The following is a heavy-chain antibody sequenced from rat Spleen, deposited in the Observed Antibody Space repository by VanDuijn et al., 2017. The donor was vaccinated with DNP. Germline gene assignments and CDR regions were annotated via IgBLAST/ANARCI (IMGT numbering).Heavy chain of an antibody. J-gene: IGHJ3*01. CDR2: VRYNGDT. V-gene: IGHV2-63*01. CDR1: GFPLTSYG. D-gene: IGHD1-2*01. Sequence: QVQLKESGPGPVQPSETLSLTCTVSGFPLTSYGVSWVRQPPGEGLEWMGRVRYNGDTSYNSALKSRLSISRDTSKNQVFLKMNSLQTDDTGTYYCTSDSLNSSSFVYWGQGSLVTVSS. CDR3: TSDSLNSSSFVY.